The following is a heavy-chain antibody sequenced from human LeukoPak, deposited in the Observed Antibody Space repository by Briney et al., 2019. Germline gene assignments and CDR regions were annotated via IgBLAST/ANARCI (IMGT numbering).Heavy chain of an antibody. Sequence: SETLSLTCTVSGGSISSYYWRWIRQPAGKGLEWIGRIYTSGSTNYNPSLKSRVTMSVDTSKIQFSLKLSSVTAADTAVYYCARGGFGTMVRGVVDYWGQGTLVTVSS. J-gene: IGHJ4*02. D-gene: IGHD3-10*01. V-gene: IGHV4-4*07. CDR1: GGSISSYY. CDR2: IYTSGST. CDR3: ARGGFGTMVRGVVDY.